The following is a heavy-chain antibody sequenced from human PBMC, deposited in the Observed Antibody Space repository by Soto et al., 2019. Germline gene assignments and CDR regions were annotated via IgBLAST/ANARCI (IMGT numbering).Heavy chain of an antibody. D-gene: IGHD3-9*01. CDR3: ARDGPSTIMRGGAFDI. V-gene: IGHV3-30-3*01. CDR2: ISYDGSNK. CDR1: GFTLRRYA. Sequence: LXLSCVASGFTLRRYARHWVRQAPGKGLEWVAVISYDGSNKYYADSVKGRFTISRDNSKNTLYLQMNSLRAEDTAVYYCARDGPSTIMRGGAFDIWGQGKMVTVS. J-gene: IGHJ3*02.